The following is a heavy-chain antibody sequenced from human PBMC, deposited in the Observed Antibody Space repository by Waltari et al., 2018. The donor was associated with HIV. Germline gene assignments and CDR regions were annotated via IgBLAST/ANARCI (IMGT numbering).Heavy chain of an antibody. Sequence: EVQVVESGGGLVQPGGSLRLPCEASGFTFSSYWMHWGRQAPGKGLVWVSRIDSGGGSTGYVDSVKGRFTISRDNAKNTLYLQRNNLRAEDTVVYYCAPGRGWFDPWGQGTLVTVSS. CDR2: IDSGGGST. V-gene: IGHV3-74*01. CDR3: APGRGWFDP. CDR1: GFTFSSYW. J-gene: IGHJ5*02.